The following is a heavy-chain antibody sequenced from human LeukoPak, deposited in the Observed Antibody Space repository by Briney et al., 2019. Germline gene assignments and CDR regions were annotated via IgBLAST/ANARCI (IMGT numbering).Heavy chain of an antibody. V-gene: IGHV5-51*01. J-gene: IGHJ5*02. CDR2: IYPGDSDT. CDR1: GYSFTSYW. D-gene: IGHD3-22*01. Sequence: NRGESLKISCKGSGYSFTSYWIGWVRQMPGKGLEWMGIIYPGDSDTRYSPSFQGQVTISADKSISTAYLQWSILKASDTAMYYCARPLTPMHDRSGYQRSWFDPWGQGTLVTVSS. CDR3: ARPLTPMHDRSGYQRSWFDP.